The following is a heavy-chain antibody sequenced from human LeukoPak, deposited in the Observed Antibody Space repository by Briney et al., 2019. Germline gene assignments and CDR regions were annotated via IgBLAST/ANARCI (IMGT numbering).Heavy chain of an antibody. CDR3: ARVEYYDDSSGYFPPDY. CDR2: ISAYNGNT. Sequence: GASVKVSCKASGYTFTSYGISWVRQAPGQGLEWMGWISAYNGNTNYAQKLQGRVTMTTDTSTSTAYMELRSLRSDDTAVYYCARVEYYDDSSGYFPPDYWGQGTLVTVSS. D-gene: IGHD3-22*01. CDR1: GYTFTSYG. J-gene: IGHJ4*02. V-gene: IGHV1-18*01.